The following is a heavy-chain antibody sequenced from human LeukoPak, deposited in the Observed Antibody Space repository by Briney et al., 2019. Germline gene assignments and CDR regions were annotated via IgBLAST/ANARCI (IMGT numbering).Heavy chain of an antibody. Sequence: PGGSLRLSCAASGFTFSSYEMNWVRQAPGKGLDWVSYISSSGSTIYYADSVKGRFTISRDNAKNSLYLQMNSLSAEDTAVYYCARDPRSYLNPRYYFDYWGQGTLVTVSS. CDR1: GFTFSSYE. CDR2: ISSSGSTI. V-gene: IGHV3-48*03. D-gene: IGHD1-26*01. CDR3: ARDPRSYLNPRYYFDY. J-gene: IGHJ4*02.